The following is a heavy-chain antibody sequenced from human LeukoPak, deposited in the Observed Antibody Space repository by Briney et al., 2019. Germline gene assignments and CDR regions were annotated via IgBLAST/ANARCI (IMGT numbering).Heavy chain of an antibody. V-gene: IGHV4-34*01. J-gene: IGHJ1*01. D-gene: IGHD6-13*01. CDR1: GGSFSGYY. Sequence: KPSETLSLTCAVYGGSFSGYYWSWIRQPPGKGLEWIGEINHRGSTNYNPALKSRVTISVDTSKNQFSLKLSSVTAADTAVYYCAQKPHSSSWYDRSKNAEYFQHWGQGTLVTVSS. CDR2: INHRGST. CDR3: AQKPHSSSWYDRSKNAEYFQH.